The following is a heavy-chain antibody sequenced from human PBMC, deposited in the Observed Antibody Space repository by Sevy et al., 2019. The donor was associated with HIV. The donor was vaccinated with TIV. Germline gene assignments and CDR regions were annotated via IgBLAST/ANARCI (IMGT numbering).Heavy chain of an antibody. CDR1: GYTVTGYY. J-gene: IGHJ4*02. V-gene: IGHV1-2*02. CDR2: TNPNSGGT. CDR3: ARGRQCCSGGSCYSTHVDY. Sequence: ASVKVSCKASGYTVTGYYMHWVRQAPGQGLEWMGWTNPNSGGTNYAQKFQGRVTMTRDTSISTAYMELSRLRSDDTAVYYCARGRQCCSGGSCYSTHVDYWGQGTLVTVSS. D-gene: IGHD2-15*01.